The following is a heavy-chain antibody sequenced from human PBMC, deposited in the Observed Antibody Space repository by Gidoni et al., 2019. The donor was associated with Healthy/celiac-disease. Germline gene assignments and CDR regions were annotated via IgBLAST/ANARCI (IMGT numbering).Heavy chain of an antibody. J-gene: IGHJ5*02. Sequence: QVQLQESGPGLVKPSQTLSLTCTVSGGSISSGGYYWSWIRQHPGKGLEWIGYIYYSGSTYYNPSLKSRVTISVDTSKNQFSLKLSSVTAADTAVYYCARGQASYGDYFQCWFDPWGQGTLVTVSS. D-gene: IGHD4-17*01. V-gene: IGHV4-31*03. CDR3: ARGQASYGDYFQCWFDP. CDR2: IYYSGST. CDR1: GGSISSGGYY.